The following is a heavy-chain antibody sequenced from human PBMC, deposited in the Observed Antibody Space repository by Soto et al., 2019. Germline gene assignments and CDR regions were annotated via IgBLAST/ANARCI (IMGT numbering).Heavy chain of an antibody. Sequence: QVQLVESGGGVVQPGKSLRLSCTVSGFTFSYYGIHWVRQAPGKGLEWVAVISYDGTNEDYADSVKGRFTISRDKSKNTVYLQMNRLRGEDTAIYYCARGAGGNNYYFDYWGQGILVTVSS. CDR2: ISYDGTNE. D-gene: IGHD2-15*01. J-gene: IGHJ4*02. CDR3: ARGAGGNNYYFDY. CDR1: GFTFSYYG. V-gene: IGHV3-30-3*01.